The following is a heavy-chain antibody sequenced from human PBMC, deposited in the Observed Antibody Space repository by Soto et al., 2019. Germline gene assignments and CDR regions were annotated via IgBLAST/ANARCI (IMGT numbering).Heavy chain of an antibody. CDR1: GGSISSYF. CDR2: VYYTGTT. V-gene: IGHV4-59*01. CDR3: ARDRAAVTSAFEV. Sequence: PSATLSLTCTVSGGSISSYFYIWVRQPPGKGLEWIGSVYYTGTTDYNPSLKSRVTISVDTSKTQFSLNLRSVTAADTAVYYCARDRAAVTSAFEVRGRGTLVTVAS. J-gene: IGHJ4*02. D-gene: IGHD6-13*01.